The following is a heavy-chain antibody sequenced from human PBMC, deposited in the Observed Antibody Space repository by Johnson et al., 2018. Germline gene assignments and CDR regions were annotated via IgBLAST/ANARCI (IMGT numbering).Heavy chain of an antibody. V-gene: IGHV3-30*03. Sequence: VQLQESGGALVQPGGSLRLSCAASGFTFSNYAMSWVRQAPGKGLEWVAVISYDGRNKYYADSVKGRFTISRDNSKNTLYLQMNSLRAEDTAVYYCAREGDGGFLVVPMDVWGQGTTVTVSS. CDR1: GFTFSNYA. D-gene: IGHD3-10*01. CDR2: ISYDGRNK. CDR3: AREGDGGFLVVPMDV. J-gene: IGHJ6*02.